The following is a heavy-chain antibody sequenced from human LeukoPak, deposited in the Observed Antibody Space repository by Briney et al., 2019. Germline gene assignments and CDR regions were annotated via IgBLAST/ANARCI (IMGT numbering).Heavy chain of an antibody. CDR1: GFTFDDYA. D-gene: IGHD4-11*01. Sequence: PGRSLRLSCAASGFTFDDYAMHWVRQVPGKGLEWVSGISWNSGSRGYADSVKGRFTISRDNAENSLYLQMNTLRAEDTAIYYCAKAYSTSLWGFDPWGQGTLVTVSS. J-gene: IGHJ5*02. CDR2: ISWNSGSR. V-gene: IGHV3-9*01. CDR3: AKAYSTSLWGFDP.